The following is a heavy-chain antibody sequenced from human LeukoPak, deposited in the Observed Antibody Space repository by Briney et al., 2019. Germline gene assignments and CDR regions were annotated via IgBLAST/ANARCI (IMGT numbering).Heavy chain of an antibody. V-gene: IGHV4-39*01. D-gene: IGHD3-10*01. J-gene: IGHJ4*02. CDR2: IYYSGST. CDR3: ARHSVLWFRGGGDY. CDR1: GGSISSSSYY. Sequence: SETLSLTCTVSGGSISSSSYYWGWIRQPPGKGLEWIGSIYYSGSTYYNPSLKSRVTISVDTSKNQFSLKLSSVTAADTAVYYCARHSVLWFRGGGDYWGQGTLVTVSS.